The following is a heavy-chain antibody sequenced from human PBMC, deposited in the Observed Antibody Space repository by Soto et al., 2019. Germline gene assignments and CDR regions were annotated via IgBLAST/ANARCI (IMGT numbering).Heavy chain of an antibody. D-gene: IGHD1-7*01. CDR3: AILPGTTGYYYYMDC. CDR2: IYPGDSDT. V-gene: IGHV5-51*03. J-gene: IGHJ6*03. Sequence: PGESLKISCKGSGYSFTSYWIGWVRQMPGKGLEWMGIIYPGDSDTRYSPSFQGQVTISADKSISTAYLQWSSLKASDTAMYYCAILPGTTGYYYYMDCWGKGTTVIGAS. CDR1: GYSFTSYW.